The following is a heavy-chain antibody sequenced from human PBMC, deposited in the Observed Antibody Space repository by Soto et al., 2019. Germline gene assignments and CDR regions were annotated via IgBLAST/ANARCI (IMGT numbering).Heavy chain of an antibody. J-gene: IGHJ6*03. CDR2: INHSGST. CDR3: ARSIAAQYYYYYYMDV. V-gene: IGHV4-34*01. CDR1: GGSFSGYY. D-gene: IGHD6-6*01. Sequence: SETLSLTCAVYGGSFSGYYWSWIRQPPGKGLEWIGEINHSGSTNYNPSLKSRVTISVDTSKNQFSLKLSSVTAADTAVYYCARSIAAQYYYYYYMDVWGKGTTVTVSS.